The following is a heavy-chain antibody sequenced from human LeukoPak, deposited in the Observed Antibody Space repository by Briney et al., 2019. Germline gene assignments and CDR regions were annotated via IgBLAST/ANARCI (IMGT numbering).Heavy chain of an antibody. Sequence: GGSLRLSCAASGFTFSSCSMNWVRQAPGKGLEWVSYISSSSSTIYYADSVKGRFTISRDNTKKALFLQMNSLRSEDTAIYYCARTILAPWGQGTLVIVSS. V-gene: IGHV3-48*04. CDR3: ARTILAP. CDR2: ISSSSSTI. J-gene: IGHJ5*02. CDR1: GFTFSSCS. D-gene: IGHD3-3*01.